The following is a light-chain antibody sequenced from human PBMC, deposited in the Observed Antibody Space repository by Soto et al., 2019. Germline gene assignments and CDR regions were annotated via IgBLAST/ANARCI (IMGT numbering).Light chain of an antibody. CDR3: LSYAGSYNFV. V-gene: IGLV2-8*01. CDR2: EVT. J-gene: IGLJ1*01. Sequence: QSALTQPPSVSGSPGQSITISCTGTSSDVGDYNRVSWYQHHPGKAPKLMIFEVTNRPSGISDRFSGFKSGSTASLTISELQADDEADYYCLSYAGSYNFVFGSGTKLTVL. CDR1: SSDVGDYNR.